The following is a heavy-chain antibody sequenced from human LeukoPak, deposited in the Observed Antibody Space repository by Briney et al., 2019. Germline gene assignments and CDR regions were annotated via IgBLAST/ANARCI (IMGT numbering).Heavy chain of an antibody. CDR3: ARDLLVRGVSNWFDP. Sequence: PSETLSLTCTVSGGSISSYYWSWIRQPPGKGLEWIGSIYYSGSTYYNPSLKSRVTISVDTSKNQFSLKLSSVTAADTAVYYCARDLLVRGVSNWFDPWGQGTLVTVSS. D-gene: IGHD3-10*01. V-gene: IGHV4-39*07. CDR2: IYYSGST. J-gene: IGHJ5*02. CDR1: GGSISSYY.